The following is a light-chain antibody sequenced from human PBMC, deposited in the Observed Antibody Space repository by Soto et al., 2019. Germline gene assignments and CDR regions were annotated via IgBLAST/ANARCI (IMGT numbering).Light chain of an antibody. CDR3: QQYDSSPQT. CDR2: GAS. J-gene: IGKJ1*01. V-gene: IGKV3-20*01. CDR1: QSVSRNY. Sequence: EVVLTQSPGTLSLSPGERATLSCRASQSVSRNYIARYQQRSGQAPRLLIQGASNRATGIPDRFSGSGSGTDFTLTISRLEPEDFAVYYCQQYDSSPQTFGQGTKVEIK.